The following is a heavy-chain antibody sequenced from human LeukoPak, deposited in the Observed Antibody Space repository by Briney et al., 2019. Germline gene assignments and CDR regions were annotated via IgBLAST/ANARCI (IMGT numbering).Heavy chain of an antibody. Sequence: SETLSLTCTVSGGSISSYYWSWIRQPPGKGLEWIGYIYYSGSTNYNPSLKSRVTISVDTSKNQFSLKLSSVTAADTAVYYCARTPRNAFIDYWGQGTLVNVSS. CDR1: GGSISSYY. J-gene: IGHJ4*02. D-gene: IGHD1-1*01. V-gene: IGHV4-59*01. CDR3: ARTPRNAFIDY. CDR2: IYYSGST.